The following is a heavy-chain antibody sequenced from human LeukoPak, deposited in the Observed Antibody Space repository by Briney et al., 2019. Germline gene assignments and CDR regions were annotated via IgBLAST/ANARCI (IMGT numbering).Heavy chain of an antibody. CDR3: ARGVSVSGSYAFDY. Sequence: GGSLRLSCAASGPTFSGYPMHWVRQAPGKGLEWVAVISYDGSNKYYADSVKGRFTISRDNSKNTLYLQMNSLRAEDTAVYYCARGVSVSGSYAFDYWGQGTLVTVSS. V-gene: IGHV3-30-3*01. D-gene: IGHD1-26*01. CDR1: GPTFSGYP. CDR2: ISYDGSNK. J-gene: IGHJ4*02.